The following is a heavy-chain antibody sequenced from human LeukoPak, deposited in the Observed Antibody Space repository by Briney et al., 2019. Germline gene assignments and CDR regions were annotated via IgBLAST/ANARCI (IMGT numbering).Heavy chain of an antibody. CDR1: GYAFTGYY. CDR3: ARQSIADEPGLDY. D-gene: IGHD6-6*01. J-gene: IGHJ4*02. CDR2: INPNSGGT. Sequence: GASVKVSCKASGYAFTGYYMHWVRQAPGQGLEWMGWINPNSGGTNYAQKFQGSVTMTRDTSISTAYMELSRLRSDDTAVYYCARQSIADEPGLDYWGQGTLVTVFS. V-gene: IGHV1-2*02.